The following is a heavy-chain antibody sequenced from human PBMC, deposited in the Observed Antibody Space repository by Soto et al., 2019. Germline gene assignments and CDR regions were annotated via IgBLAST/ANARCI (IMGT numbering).Heavy chain of an antibody. CDR1: GYTFTSID. D-gene: IGHD3-3*01. J-gene: IGHJ4*02. V-gene: IGHV1-8*01. Sequence: ASVKVSCKASGYTFTSIDINWVRQALGQGLEWMGWMNPNSGNTGYAQNFQGRVTITRNTSISTAYLELSSLRSEDTAVYYCARVTIFGVVIGHWRQGTLVIASS. CDR2: MNPNSGNT. CDR3: ARVTIFGVVIGH.